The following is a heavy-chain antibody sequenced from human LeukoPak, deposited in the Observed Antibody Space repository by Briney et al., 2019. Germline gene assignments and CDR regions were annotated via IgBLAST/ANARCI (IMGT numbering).Heavy chain of an antibody. CDR3: AKSHYNGYGWFDP. V-gene: IGHV1-2*02. Sequence: ASVKVSCKASGYTFTDYYIHWVRQAPGQGLEWMGWINPNGGGTNYAQKFQGRVTMTRDTSIFTAYMEPSRLTSDDTTMYYCAKSHYNGYGWFDPWGQGTLVTVSS. J-gene: IGHJ5*02. CDR1: GYTFTDYY. CDR2: INPNGGGT. D-gene: IGHD5-12*01.